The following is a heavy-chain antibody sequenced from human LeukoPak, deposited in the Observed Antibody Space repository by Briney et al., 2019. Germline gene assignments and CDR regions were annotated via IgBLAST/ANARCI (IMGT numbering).Heavy chain of an antibody. D-gene: IGHD2-15*01. Sequence: GGSLRLSCAASGFAFSSYEMNWVRQAPGKGLEWLSYISSSGTTINYADSVKGRFTISRDNAKNSLYLQMNSLRAEDTAVYYCARASVGAASPLDYWGQGTLVTVSS. CDR3: ARASVGAASPLDY. CDR2: ISSSGTTI. V-gene: IGHV3-48*03. CDR1: GFAFSSYE. J-gene: IGHJ4*02.